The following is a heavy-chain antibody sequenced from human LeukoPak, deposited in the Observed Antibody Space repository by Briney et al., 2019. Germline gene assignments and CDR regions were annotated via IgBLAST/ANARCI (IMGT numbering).Heavy chain of an antibody. V-gene: IGHV3-23*01. CDR1: GFPFSSYA. D-gene: IGHD6-19*01. Sequence: GGSLRLSCAPSGFPFSSYAMSWVPQAPGKGLEWVSAIRGSGGSTYYADSGKGRYTISRDNSKNTLYLQMNSLRAEDTAVYYCAKDRLQWDYWGQGTLVTVSS. CDR3: AKDRLQWDY. J-gene: IGHJ4*02. CDR2: IRGSGGST.